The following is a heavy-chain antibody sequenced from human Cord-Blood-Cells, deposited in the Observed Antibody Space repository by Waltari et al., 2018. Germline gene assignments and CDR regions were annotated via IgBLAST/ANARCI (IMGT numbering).Heavy chain of an antibody. CDR3: TTDQDITMVRGVIITFDY. Sequence: EVQLVESGGGLVKPGGSLRPSCAASGFTFRNAWMSWARKAPGKGLEWVGRIKSKTDGGTTDYAAPVKGRFTISRDDSKNTLYLQMNSLKTEDTAVYYCTTDQDITMVRGVIITFDYWGQGTLVTVSS. D-gene: IGHD3-10*01. V-gene: IGHV3-15*01. CDR2: IKSKTDGGTT. J-gene: IGHJ4*02. CDR1: GFTFRNAW.